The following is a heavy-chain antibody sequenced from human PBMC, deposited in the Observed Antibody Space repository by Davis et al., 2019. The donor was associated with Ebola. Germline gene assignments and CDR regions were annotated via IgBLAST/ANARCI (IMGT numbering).Heavy chain of an antibody. V-gene: IGHV3-53*01. CDR3: TREGGGHCTPTHCDNWLDP. J-gene: IGHJ5*02. Sequence: PGGSLRLSCAASGFTVSNNFMSWVRQAPGKGLEWVSTIYIGDTTQYTDAVQGRFSISSDQSKNTLYLQMDSLRAEDTAVYYCTREGGGHCTPTHCDNWLDPWGQGTLVTVSS. CDR2: IYIGDTT. CDR1: GFTVSNNF. D-gene: IGHD2-8*01.